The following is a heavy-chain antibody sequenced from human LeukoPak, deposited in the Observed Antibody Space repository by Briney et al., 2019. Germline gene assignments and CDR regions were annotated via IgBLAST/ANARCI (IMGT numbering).Heavy chain of an antibody. CDR1: GGSISSYY. J-gene: IGHJ3*02. CDR3: ARTRDSAMTHDAFDI. Sequence: PSETLSLTCTVSGGSISSYYWSWIRQPPGEGLEWIGYIYYTERTNYNPSLKSRVTISVDTSKNQFSLKLSSVTAADTAVYYCARTRDSAMTHDAFDIWGQGTMLTVSS. D-gene: IGHD5-18*01. CDR2: IYYTERT. V-gene: IGHV4-59*01.